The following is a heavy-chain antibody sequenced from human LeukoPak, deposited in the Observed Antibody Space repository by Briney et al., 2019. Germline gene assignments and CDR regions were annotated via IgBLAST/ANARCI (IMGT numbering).Heavy chain of an antibody. J-gene: IGHJ4*02. CDR3: ARVPVDTAMVYYFDY. CDR2: IYYSGST. V-gene: IGHV4-59*01. CDR1: GGSISSYY. D-gene: IGHD5-18*01. Sequence: SETLSLTCTVSGGSISSYYWSWVRQPPGKGLEWIGYIYYSGSTNYNPSLKSRVTISVDTSKNQFSLKLSSVTAADTAVYYCARVPVDTAMVYYFDYWGQGTLVTVSS.